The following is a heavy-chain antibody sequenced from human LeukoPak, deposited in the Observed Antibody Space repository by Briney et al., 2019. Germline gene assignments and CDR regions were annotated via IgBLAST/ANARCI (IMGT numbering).Heavy chain of an antibody. Sequence: KPGGSLRLSCAASGFTFSGYSGYTMTWVRQAPGKGLEWVSSISSSSSYIYYADSVKGRFTISRDNSKNSLYLQMNSLRAEDTAVYYCARVSNWCSGGSCYFSTYYMDVWGKGTTVTVSS. J-gene: IGHJ6*03. D-gene: IGHD2-15*01. V-gene: IGHV3-21*01. CDR1: GFTFSGYSGYT. CDR2: ISSSSSYI. CDR3: ARVSNWCSGGSCYFSTYYMDV.